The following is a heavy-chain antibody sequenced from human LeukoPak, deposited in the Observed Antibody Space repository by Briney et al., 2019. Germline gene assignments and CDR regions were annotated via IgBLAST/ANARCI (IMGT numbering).Heavy chain of an antibody. CDR1: GYTFTSYG. J-gene: IGHJ4*02. D-gene: IGHD3-22*01. CDR3: ARDHYYAGSGYYSDDTCQNDY. Sequence: ASVKVSCKASGYTFTSYGISWVRQAPGQGLEWMGWISAYNGNTNYAQKLQGRVTMTTDTSTSTAYMELRSLRSDDTAVYYCARDHYYAGSGYYSDDTCQNDYWGQGTLVTVSS. V-gene: IGHV1-18*01. CDR2: ISAYNGNT.